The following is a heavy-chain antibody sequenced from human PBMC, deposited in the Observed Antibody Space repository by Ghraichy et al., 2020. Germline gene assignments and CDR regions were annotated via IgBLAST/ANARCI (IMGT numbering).Heavy chain of an antibody. Sequence: SQTLSLTCTVSGGSISSYYWSWIRQPPGKGLEWIGYIYYSGSTNYNPSLKSRVTISVDTSKNQFSLKLSSVTAADTAVYYCARSNAVGWYNQDAFDIWGQGTMVTVSS. J-gene: IGHJ3*02. D-gene: IGHD6-19*01. V-gene: IGHV4-59*08. CDR1: GGSISSYY. CDR2: IYYSGST. CDR3: ARSNAVGWYNQDAFDI.